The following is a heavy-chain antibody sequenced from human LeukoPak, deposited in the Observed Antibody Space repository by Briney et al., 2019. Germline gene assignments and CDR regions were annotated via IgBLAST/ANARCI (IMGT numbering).Heavy chain of an antibody. D-gene: IGHD3-10*01. CDR3: ARGAPGITMVRSKGWFDP. CDR1: GGSISSGGYS. Sequence: SETLSLTCAVSGGSISSGGYSWSWIRQPPGKGLEWIGYIYHSGSTYYNPSLKSRVTISVDRSKNQFSLELSSVTAADTAVYYCARGAPGITMVRSKGWFDPWGQGTLVTVSS. J-gene: IGHJ5*02. CDR2: IYHSGST. V-gene: IGHV4-30-2*01.